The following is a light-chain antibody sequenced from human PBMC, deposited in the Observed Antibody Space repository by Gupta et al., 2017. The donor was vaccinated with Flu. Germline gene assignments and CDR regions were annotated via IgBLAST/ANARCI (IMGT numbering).Light chain of an antibody. V-gene: IGLV2-14*01. CDR3: SSYTVSSEL. Sequence: SIPSSGTKTNIEIGGYNYGSWNLQHPDKAPKLMIFAVKTRPAGVSNRFSGSKSGNTASLTVSGLQAEDEADYYCSSYTVSSELFGGGTKLTVL. CDR2: AVK. J-gene: IGLJ2*01. CDR1: NIEIGGYNY.